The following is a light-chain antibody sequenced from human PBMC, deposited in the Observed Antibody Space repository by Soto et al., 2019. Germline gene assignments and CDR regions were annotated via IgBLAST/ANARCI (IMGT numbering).Light chain of an antibody. CDR3: CSDAGSYTYV. CDR2: DVS. Sequence: QSVLTQPRSVSGSPGQSVTISYTGTSSDVGGYNYVSWYQQHPGKAPKLMIYDVSKRPSGVPDRFSGSKSGNTASLTISGLQAEDEADYYCCSDAGSYTYVFGTGTKVTVL. CDR1: SSDVGGYNY. V-gene: IGLV2-11*01. J-gene: IGLJ1*01.